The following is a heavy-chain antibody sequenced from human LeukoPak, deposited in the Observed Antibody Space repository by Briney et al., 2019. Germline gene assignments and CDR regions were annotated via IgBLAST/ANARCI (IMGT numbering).Heavy chain of an antibody. D-gene: IGHD3-10*01. CDR2: IYYSGST. V-gene: IGHV4-59*01. CDR1: GGSISSYY. Sequence: SETLSLTCTVSGGSISSYYWSWIRQPPGKGLEWIGYIYYSGSTNYNPSLKSRVTISVDTSKNQFSLKLSSVTAADTAVYYCAASLRGSAGYYYYMDVWGKGTTVTISS. CDR3: AASLRGSAGYYYYMDV. J-gene: IGHJ6*03.